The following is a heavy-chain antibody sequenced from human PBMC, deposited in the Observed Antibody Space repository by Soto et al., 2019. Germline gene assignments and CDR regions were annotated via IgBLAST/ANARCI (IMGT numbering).Heavy chain of an antibody. J-gene: IGHJ5*02. CDR2: ITASGGST. CDR1: GFTFTSYP. V-gene: IGHV3-23*01. CDR3: EKDSDSGTYLNWFDP. Sequence: GGFLRLSCAASGFTFTSYPMSWVRQAPGKGLEWVSTITASGGSTYYTDSVKGRFTISRDNSRSTLFLQMDSLRAEDAAVYYCEKDSDSGTYLNWFDPWGQGTLVTVSA. D-gene: IGHD1-26*01.